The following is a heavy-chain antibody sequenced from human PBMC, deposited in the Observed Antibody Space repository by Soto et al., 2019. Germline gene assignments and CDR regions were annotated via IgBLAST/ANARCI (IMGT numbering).Heavy chain of an antibody. J-gene: IGHJ4*01. CDR3: AREVLWSRYFDY. D-gene: IGHD3-10*01. CDR1: GFIFSNYV. Sequence: QVQLVESGGGVVQPGRSLRLSCTASGFIFSNYVMYWVRQAPGKGLEWVAFMSYDGTTKSYADSVKGRFTISRDNSQNTLYLQMNSLRPEDTGVYYCAREVLWSRYFDYWGHGSLVTVSS. V-gene: IGHV3-30-3*01. CDR2: MSYDGTTK.